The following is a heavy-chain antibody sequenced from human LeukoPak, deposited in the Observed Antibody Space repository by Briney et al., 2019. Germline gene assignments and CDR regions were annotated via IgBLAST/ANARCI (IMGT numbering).Heavy chain of an antibody. CDR1: GGSISSYY. Sequence: SETLSLTCAVSGGSISSYYWSWIRQPAGKGLEWIGRIYTSGSTNYNPSLKSRVTMSVDTSKNQFSLQLSSVIAADTAVYYCARGLAAPGPFDYWGQGTLVTVSS. CDR3: ARGLAAPGPFDY. CDR2: IYTSGST. J-gene: IGHJ4*02. D-gene: IGHD6-13*01. V-gene: IGHV4-4*07.